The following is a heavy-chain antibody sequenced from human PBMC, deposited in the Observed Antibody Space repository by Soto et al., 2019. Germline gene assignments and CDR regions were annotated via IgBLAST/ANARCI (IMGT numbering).Heavy chain of an antibody. CDR2: ISYDGSSK. V-gene: IGHV3-30*18. CDR3: AKDTSSGWLGDYYYYGMDV. J-gene: IGHJ6*02. D-gene: IGHD6-19*01. CDR1: GFTFSSYG. Sequence: GGSLRLSCAASGFTFSSYGMHWVRQAPGKGLEWVAVISYDGSSKYYADSVKGRFTISRDNSKNTLYLQMNSLRAEDTAVYYCAKDTSSGWLGDYYYYGMDVWGQGTTVTVSS.